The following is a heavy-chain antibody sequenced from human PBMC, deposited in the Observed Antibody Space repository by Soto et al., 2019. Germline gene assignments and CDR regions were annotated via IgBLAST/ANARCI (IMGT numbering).Heavy chain of an antibody. J-gene: IGHJ4*02. D-gene: IGHD6-13*01. CDR2: INPLPTSGST. V-gene: IGHV1-46*01. CDR3: ARDLAAAAY. Sequence: QVQLVQSGAEVKKPGASVKVSCKASGYIFTNYYIHWVRQAPGQGLEWMAIINPLPTSGSTNYAQKFQCRVTVTRDTSTSTVYLELSSLRSDDTAVYYCARDLAAAAYWGQGTLVTVSS. CDR1: GYIFTNYY.